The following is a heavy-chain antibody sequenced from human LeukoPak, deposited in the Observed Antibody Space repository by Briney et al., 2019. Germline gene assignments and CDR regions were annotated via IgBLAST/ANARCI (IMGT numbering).Heavy chain of an antibody. J-gene: IGHJ4*02. CDR1: GVSISSYY. V-gene: IGHV4-4*07. CDR3: TRDRYYYDSSGYYVFDY. D-gene: IGHD3-22*01. Sequence: SETLSLTCTVSGVSISSYYWSWIRQPAGKGLEWIGRIYTSGSTNYNPSLKSRVTMSVDTSKNQFSLKLSSVTAADTAVYYCTRDRYYYDSSGYYVFDYWGQGTLVTASS. CDR2: IYTSGST.